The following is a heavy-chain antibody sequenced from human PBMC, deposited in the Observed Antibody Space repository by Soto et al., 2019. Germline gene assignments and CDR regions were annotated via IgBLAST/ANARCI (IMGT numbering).Heavy chain of an antibody. CDR2: IKQDGSEI. J-gene: IGHJ6*02. CDR1: GFTFSSYW. CDR3: AREGGQWLVRGGYYYYYGMDV. V-gene: IGHV3-7*03. D-gene: IGHD6-19*01. Sequence: EVQLVESGGGLVQPGGSLRLSCAASGFTFSSYWMTWVRQAPGKGLEWVANIKQDGSEIYYVDSVKGRFTISRDNAKNPLYLQMNSLRAEDTAVYYCAREGGQWLVRGGYYYYYGMDVWGQGTTVTVSS.